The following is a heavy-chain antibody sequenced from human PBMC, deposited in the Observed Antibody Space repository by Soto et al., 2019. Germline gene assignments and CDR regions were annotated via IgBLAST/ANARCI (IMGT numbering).Heavy chain of an antibody. J-gene: IGHJ4*02. D-gene: IGHD6-6*01. Sequence: PSETLSLTCTVSGGSISSYYWSWIRQPPGKGLEWIGYIYYSGSTNYNPSLKSRVTISVDTSKNQFSLKLSSVTAADTAVYYCAGNIVARYDYWGQGTLVTVSS. CDR2: IYYSGST. V-gene: IGHV4-59*01. CDR1: GGSISSYY. CDR3: AGNIVARYDY.